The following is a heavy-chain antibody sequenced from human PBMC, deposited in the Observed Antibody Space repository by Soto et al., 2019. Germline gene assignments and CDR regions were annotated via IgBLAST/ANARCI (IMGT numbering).Heavy chain of an antibody. Sequence: PSETLSLTCTVSGGSISSGGYYWSWIRQHPGKGLEWIGYISYSGGPNYNPSLKSRVTISLDTSKNQFSLELSSVTAADTAVYYCARGGRGSPVVTLYNYYGLDVWGQGTTVTVSS. CDR2: ISYSGGP. CDR1: GGSISSGGYY. D-gene: IGHD2-21*02. V-gene: IGHV4-31*03. CDR3: ARGGRGSPVVTLYNYYGLDV. J-gene: IGHJ6*02.